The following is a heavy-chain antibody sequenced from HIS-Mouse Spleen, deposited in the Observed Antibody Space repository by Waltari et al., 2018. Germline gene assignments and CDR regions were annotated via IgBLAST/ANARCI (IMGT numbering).Heavy chain of an antibody. CDR3: AREIPYSSSWYDWYFDL. V-gene: IGHV4-39*07. CDR1: GGSISSSSYY. CDR2: IYYSGGT. D-gene: IGHD6-13*01. J-gene: IGHJ2*01. Sequence: QLQLQESGPGLVKPSETLSLTCTVSGGSISSSSYYWGWIRQPPGEGLEWIGSIYYSGGTYINQSRKSRVTISVDTSKSQFSLKLSSVTAADTAVYYCAREIPYSSSWYDWYFDLWGRGTLVTVSS.